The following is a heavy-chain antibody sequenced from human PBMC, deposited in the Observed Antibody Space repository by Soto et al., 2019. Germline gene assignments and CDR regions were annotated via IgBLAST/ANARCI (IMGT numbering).Heavy chain of an antibody. Sequence: SVKVSCKASGGTFNNFAISWVRQAPGQGLEWMGGIIPIFDTAIYAQRFRGRVTISADASTNTAYMELSSLRSEDTAVYYCARRHCSGGSCYKWFDPWGQGTLVTVSS. J-gene: IGHJ5*02. CDR1: GGTFNNFA. CDR2: IIPIFDTA. CDR3: ARRHCSGGSCYKWFDP. V-gene: IGHV1-69*13. D-gene: IGHD2-15*01.